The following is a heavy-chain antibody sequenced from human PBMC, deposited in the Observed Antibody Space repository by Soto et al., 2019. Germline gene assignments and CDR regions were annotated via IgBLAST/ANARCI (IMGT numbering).Heavy chain of an antibody. V-gene: IGHV1-18*04. CDR3: ARDRGGSAWHNFDY. D-gene: IGHD6-19*01. J-gene: IGHJ4*02. CDR1: GYTFTNYG. CDR2: ITAYNGNT. Sequence: QVQLLQSGAEVKKPGASVKVSCKASGYTFTNYGITWVRQAPGQGLEWMGWITAYNGNTNYPQRLQGRVTMTTDTSTSTVYMELRSLRSDDTAVYYCARDRGGSAWHNFDYRGQGTLVTVSS.